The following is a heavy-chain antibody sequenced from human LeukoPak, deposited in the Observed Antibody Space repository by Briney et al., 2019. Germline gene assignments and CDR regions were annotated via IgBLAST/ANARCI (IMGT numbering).Heavy chain of an antibody. V-gene: IGHV3-23*01. CDR3: AKGGRNCYGYD. Sequence: GGSLRLSCAASGFTVSSYAMSWVRQAPGKGLEWVSAISGSGGSSYYADSVKGRFTISRDNSKNTLYLQMNSLRADDTAEYYFAKGGRNCYGYDWGNGILVTV. CDR1: GFTVSSYA. D-gene: IGHD5-12*01. J-gene: IGHJ4*01. CDR2: ISGSGGSS.